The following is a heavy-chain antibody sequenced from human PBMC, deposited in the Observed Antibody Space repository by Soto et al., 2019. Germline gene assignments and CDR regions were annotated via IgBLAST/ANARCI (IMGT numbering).Heavy chain of an antibody. CDR3: ARRYGGYCSSTSCSPRYCYYYGMDV. V-gene: IGHV4-34*01. J-gene: IGHJ6*02. CDR2: INHSGST. Sequence: SETLSLTCAVYGGSFSGYYWSWIRQPPGKGLEWIGEINHSGSTNYNPSLKSRVTISVDTSKNQFSLKLSSVTAADTAVYYCARRYGGYCSSTSCSPRYCYYYGMDVWGQGTTVTVSS. D-gene: IGHD2-2*01. CDR1: GGSFSGYY.